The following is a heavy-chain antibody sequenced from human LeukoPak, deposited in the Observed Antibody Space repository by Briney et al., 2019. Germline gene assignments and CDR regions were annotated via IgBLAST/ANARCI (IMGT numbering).Heavy chain of an antibody. D-gene: IGHD3-10*01. Sequence: KPSQTLSLTCAVSGGSIISGGYSWSWIRQPPGKGLEWIGHIYHSGSTYYNPSLKSRVTISVDNSKNQFSLKLSSVTAADTAVYYCARGRLLLRRVASSSYYGMDVWGQGTTVTVSS. CDR3: ARGRLLLRRVASSSYYGMDV. CDR2: IYHSGST. V-gene: IGHV4-30-2*01. CDR1: GGSIISGGYS. J-gene: IGHJ6*02.